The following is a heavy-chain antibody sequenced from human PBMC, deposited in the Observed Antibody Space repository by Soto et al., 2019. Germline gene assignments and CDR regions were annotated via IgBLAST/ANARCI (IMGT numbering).Heavy chain of an antibody. CDR3: ARESYSSGYYYYYGMDV. D-gene: IGHD3-22*01. CDR1: GGSISSYY. J-gene: IGHJ6*02. Sequence: QVQLQESGPGLVKPSETLSLTCTVSGGSISSYYWSWIRQPPGKGLEWIGYIYYSGSTNYNPSLKSRVTISVDTSKNQFSLKLSSVSAADTAVYYCARESYSSGYYYYYGMDVWGQGTTVTVSS. V-gene: IGHV4-59*01. CDR2: IYYSGST.